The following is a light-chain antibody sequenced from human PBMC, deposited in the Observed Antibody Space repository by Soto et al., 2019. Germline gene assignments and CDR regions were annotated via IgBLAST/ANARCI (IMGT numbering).Light chain of an antibody. Sequence: VLTQARVRMSVSPRDRATLSCKASQGVTINLAWYHPRPGQGPRLLIFGASTRATGIPARFSGSGSGTDFTLTISRLEPEDFAVYYCQQYGNSPWTFGQGTKVDIK. CDR2: GAS. J-gene: IGKJ1*01. V-gene: IGKV3-20*01. CDR3: QQYGNSPWT. CDR1: QGVTIN.